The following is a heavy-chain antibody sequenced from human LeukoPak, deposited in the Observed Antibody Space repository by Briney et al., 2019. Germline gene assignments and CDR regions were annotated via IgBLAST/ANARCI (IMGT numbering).Heavy chain of an antibody. CDR3: SRGQFRLGQYDSSAFDD. V-gene: IGHV3-30*04. CDR2: ISYDGSNK. Sequence: GGSLRLSCAASGFTFSNYAMHWVRQAPGKGLEWVAVISYDGSNKYYADSVKGRFTISRDNSKNTLYLQTNSLRSEDTAVYYCSRGQFRLGQYDSSAFDDWGQGSLVTVSS. J-gene: IGHJ4*02. CDR1: GFTFSNYA. D-gene: IGHD3-22*01.